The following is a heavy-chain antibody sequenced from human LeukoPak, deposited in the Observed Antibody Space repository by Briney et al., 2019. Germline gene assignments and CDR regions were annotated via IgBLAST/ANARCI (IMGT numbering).Heavy chain of an antibody. CDR2: IYYSGST. J-gene: IGHJ4*02. Sequence: SETLSLTCTVSGGSISSSSYYWGWIRQPPGKGLEWIGSIYYSGSTYYNPSLKSRVTISVDTSKNQFSLKLSSVTAADTAVYYCARHTRGMQLGIFDYWGQGTLVTVSS. CDR3: ARHTRGMQLGIFDY. CDR1: GGSISSSSYY. D-gene: IGHD6-13*01. V-gene: IGHV4-39*01.